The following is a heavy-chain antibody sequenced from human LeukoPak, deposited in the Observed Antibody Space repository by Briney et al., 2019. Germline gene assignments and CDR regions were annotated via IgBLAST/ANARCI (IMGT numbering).Heavy chain of an antibody. CDR3: AGRSGYYYAPGMDV. Sequence: SETLSLTCTVSGGSISSTNSCWGWIRQHPGKGLEWIGYIYYSGSTYYNPSLKSRVTISVGTSKNQFSLKLSSVTAADTAVYYCAGRSGYYYAPGMDVWGQGTTVTVSS. D-gene: IGHD3-3*01. J-gene: IGHJ6*02. V-gene: IGHV4-31*03. CDR2: IYYSGST. CDR1: GGSISSTNSC.